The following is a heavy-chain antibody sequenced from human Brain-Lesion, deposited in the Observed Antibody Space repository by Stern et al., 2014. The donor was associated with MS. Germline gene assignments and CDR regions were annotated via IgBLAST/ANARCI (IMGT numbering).Heavy chain of an antibody. V-gene: IGHV3-30*18. D-gene: IGHD1-1*01. CDR3: AKHLAERPFDY. Sequence: VQLVEPGGGLVQPGGSLRLSCAASGFTYTDYWMRWVRQAPGKGPEWVAVRSNDGNHKYYAGSVKDRFTISRDNSKNTLYLQMNSLRVEDTAVYYCAKHLAERPFDYWGQGTLVTVSS. J-gene: IGHJ4*02. CDR1: GFTYTDYW. CDR2: RSNDGNHK.